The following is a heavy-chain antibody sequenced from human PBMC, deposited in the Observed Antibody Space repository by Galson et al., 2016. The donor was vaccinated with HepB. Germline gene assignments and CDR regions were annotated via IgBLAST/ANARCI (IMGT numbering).Heavy chain of an antibody. CDR2: IGGSDTGT. D-gene: IGHD5-18*01. Sequence: SQRVSCAASGFTSSNYAMHGVRQAPGEGLAWVSGIGGSDTGTYYAHSVRGRFTISRDNSKNTLYLQMNSLRAGDAAVYYCAKDRGGRVDTGTLDYWGQGTLVTVSS. V-gene: IGHV3-23*01. J-gene: IGHJ4*02. CDR3: AKDRGGRVDTGTLDY. CDR1: GFTSSNYA.